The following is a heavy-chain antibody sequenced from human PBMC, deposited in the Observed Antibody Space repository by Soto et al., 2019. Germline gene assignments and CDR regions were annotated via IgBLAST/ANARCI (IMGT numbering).Heavy chain of an antibody. CDR1: GFTFSSYA. CDR2: ISYDGSNK. CDR3: AREIFSLAVAGTGGLDY. Sequence: GGSLRLSCAASGFTFSSYAMHWVRQAPGKGLEWVAVISYDGSNKYYADSVKGRFTISRDNSKNTLYLQMNSLRAEDTAVYYCAREIFSLAVAGTGGLDYWGQGTLVTVSS. J-gene: IGHJ4*02. D-gene: IGHD6-19*01. V-gene: IGHV3-30-3*01.